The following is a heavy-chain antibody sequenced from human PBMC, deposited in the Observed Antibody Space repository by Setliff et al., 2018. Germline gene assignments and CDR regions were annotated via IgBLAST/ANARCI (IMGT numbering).Heavy chain of an antibody. J-gene: IGHJ3*01. V-gene: IGHV1-18*01. Sequence: ASVKVSCKTSGYNFITFGLSWVRQAPGQGPEWMGCISPYTGDTNYAQKFQDRVTMTMDSSSQTVYMELSSLNSDDTAVYYCARDWFCSGGDCSDVFDFWGQGTMVTVSS. CDR3: ARDWFCSGGDCSDVFDF. CDR2: ISPYTGDT. CDR1: GYNFITFG. D-gene: IGHD2-21*02.